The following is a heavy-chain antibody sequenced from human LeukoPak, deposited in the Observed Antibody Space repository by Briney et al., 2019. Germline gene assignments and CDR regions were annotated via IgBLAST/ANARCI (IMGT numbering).Heavy chain of an antibody. CDR3: ARPPLGGSSSVDC. Sequence: GESLKISCNGSGYSFTSYWLGWVRQMPGKGLEWMGIIYRGDSDTRYSPSFQGQVTISADKSISTAYLQWSSLKASDTAMYYCARPPLGGSSSVDCWGQGTLVTVSS. J-gene: IGHJ4*02. CDR2: IYRGDSDT. V-gene: IGHV5-51*01. D-gene: IGHD6-6*01. CDR1: GYSFTSYW.